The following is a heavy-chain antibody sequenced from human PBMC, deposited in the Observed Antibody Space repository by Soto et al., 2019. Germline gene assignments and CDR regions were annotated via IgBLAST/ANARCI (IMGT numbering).Heavy chain of an antibody. CDR1: GGAFSSYA. J-gene: IGHJ6*02. CDR2: IIPISGTA. Sequence: QVQLVQSGAEVKKPGSSVKVSCKACGGAFSSYAISWVRQAPGQGLEWMGGIIPISGTANYAQEFQGRVTITADESTSTAYMELSSLRSGDTAVYYCARSHGSTTSLEIYYYYYYGMDVWGQGTTVTVSS. CDR3: ARSHGSTTSLEIYYYYYYGMDV. V-gene: IGHV1-69*01. D-gene: IGHD2-2*01.